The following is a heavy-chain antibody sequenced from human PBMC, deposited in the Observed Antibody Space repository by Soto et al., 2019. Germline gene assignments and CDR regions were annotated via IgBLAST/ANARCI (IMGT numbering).Heavy chain of an antibody. CDR3: AKDPGGVYYGDYGAFDI. D-gene: IGHD4-17*01. CDR2: ISGSGGST. CDR1: GFTFSSYA. J-gene: IGHJ3*02. Sequence: GESLKISCAASGFTFSSYAMSWVRQAPGKGLEWVSAISGSGGSTYYADSVKGRFTISRDNSKNTLYLQMNSLRAEDTAVYYCAKDPGGVYYGDYGAFDIWGQGTMVTVSS. V-gene: IGHV3-23*01.